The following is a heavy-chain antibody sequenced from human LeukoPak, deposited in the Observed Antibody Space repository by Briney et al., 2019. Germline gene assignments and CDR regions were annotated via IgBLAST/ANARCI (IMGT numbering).Heavy chain of an antibody. CDR3: ARDFGAVTTPYFDY. D-gene: IGHD4-17*01. Sequence: RASVKVSCKASGYTFTGYYMHWVRQAPGQGLEWMGWINPNSGGTNYAQKFQGWVTMTRDTSISTAYMELSRLRSDDTAVYYCARDFGAVTTPYFDYWGQGTLVTVSS. CDR2: INPNSGGT. V-gene: IGHV1-2*04. J-gene: IGHJ4*02. CDR1: GYTFTGYY.